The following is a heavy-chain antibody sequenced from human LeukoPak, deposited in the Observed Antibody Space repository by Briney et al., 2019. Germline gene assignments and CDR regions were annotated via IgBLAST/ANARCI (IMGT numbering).Heavy chain of an antibody. J-gene: IGHJ6*03. CDR3: ARVTTVTRGVYYYYMDV. CDR1: GGSFSGYY. D-gene: IGHD4-17*01. V-gene: IGHV4-34*01. Sequence: SETLSLTCAVYGGSFSGYYWSWIRQPPGKGLEWIGEINHSGSTNYNPSLKSRVTISVDTSKNQFSLELSSVTAADTAVYYCARVTTVTRGVYYYYMDVWGKGTTVTVSS. CDR2: INHSGST.